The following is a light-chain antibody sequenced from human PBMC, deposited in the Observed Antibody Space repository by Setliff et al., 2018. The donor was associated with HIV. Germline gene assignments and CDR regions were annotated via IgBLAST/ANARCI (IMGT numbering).Light chain of an antibody. CDR1: SSDIGGYEY. CDR2: EVT. Sequence: QSALAQPASVSGSPGESITIFCIGSSSDIGGYEYVSWYQLHPGRAPKLLIYEVTNRPSGMSIRFSGSKSGNTASLTISGLQAEDEADYYCSSYTKNNIWLFGGGTKVTVL. CDR3: SSYTKNNIWL. V-gene: IGLV2-14*01. J-gene: IGLJ3*02.